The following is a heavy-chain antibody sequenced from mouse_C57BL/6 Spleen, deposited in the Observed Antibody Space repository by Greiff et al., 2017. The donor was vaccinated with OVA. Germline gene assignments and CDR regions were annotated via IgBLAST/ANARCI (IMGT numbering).Heavy chain of an antibody. CDR3: TTLDGNYYFDY. CDR2: IDPEDGDT. Sequence: VHVKQSGAELVRPGASVKLSCTASGFNIKDYYMHWVKQRPEQGLEWIGRIDPEDGDTEYAPKFQGKATMTADTSSNTAYLQLSSLTSEDTAVYYCTTLDGNYYFDYWGQGTTLTVSS. J-gene: IGHJ2*01. V-gene: IGHV14-1*01. CDR1: GFNIKDYY. D-gene: IGHD2-1*01.